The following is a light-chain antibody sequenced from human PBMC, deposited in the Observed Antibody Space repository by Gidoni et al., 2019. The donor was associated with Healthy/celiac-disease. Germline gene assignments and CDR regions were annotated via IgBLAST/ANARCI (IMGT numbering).Light chain of an antibody. Sequence: IVLTQSPATLSLSPGERATPSCRASQSVSSYLAWYQQKPGQAPRLLIYDAYNRATGSPARFSGSGSGTDFTLTISSLEPEDFAVYYCQQRSNWPPVTFGPGTKVDIK. CDR2: DAY. CDR1: QSVSSY. V-gene: IGKV3-11*01. CDR3: QQRSNWPPVT. J-gene: IGKJ3*01.